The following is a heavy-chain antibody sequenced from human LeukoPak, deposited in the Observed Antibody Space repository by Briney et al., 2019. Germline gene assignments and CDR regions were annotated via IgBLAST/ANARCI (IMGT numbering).Heavy chain of an antibody. CDR1: GGTFSSYA. CDR2: ITPIFGTA. D-gene: IGHD2-2*01. J-gene: IGHJ4*02. V-gene: IGHV1-69*13. Sequence: ASVKVSCKASGGTFSSYAITWVRQAPGQGLEWMGGITPIFGTANYAQKFQGRVTITADESTSTAYMELSSLRSEDTAVYYCARGEGREDIVVVPAAMFDYWGQGTPVTVSS. CDR3: ARGEGREDIVVVPAAMFDY.